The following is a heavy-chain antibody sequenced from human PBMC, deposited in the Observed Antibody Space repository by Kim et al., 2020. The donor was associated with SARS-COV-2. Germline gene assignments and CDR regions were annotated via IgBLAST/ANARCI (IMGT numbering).Heavy chain of an antibody. Sequence: GGSLRLSCAASGFTFSSYWMSWVRQAPGKGLEWVANIKQDGSEKYYVDSVKGRFTISRDNAKNSLYLQMNSLRAEDTAVYYCAREGGGAIVVVPAAISPSYYYYYGMDVWGQGTTVTVSS. D-gene: IGHD2-2*02. J-gene: IGHJ6*02. CDR1: GFTFSSYW. V-gene: IGHV3-7*03. CDR3: AREGGGAIVVVPAAISPSYYYYYGMDV. CDR2: IKQDGSEK.